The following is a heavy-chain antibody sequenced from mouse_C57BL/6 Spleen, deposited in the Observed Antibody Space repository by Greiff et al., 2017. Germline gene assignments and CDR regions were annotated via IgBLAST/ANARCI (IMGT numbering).Heavy chain of an antibody. CDR1: GYAFSSSW. CDR3: AREGPGAY. D-gene: IGHD3-3*01. V-gene: IGHV1-82*01. CDR2: IYPGDGDT. Sequence: QVQLQQSGPELVKPGASVKISCKASGYAFSSSWMNWVKQRPGKGLEWIGRIYPGDGDTNYNGKFKGKATLTAAKSSSTAYMQLSGLTSEDSAVYFCAREGPGAYRGQGTLVTVSA. J-gene: IGHJ3*01.